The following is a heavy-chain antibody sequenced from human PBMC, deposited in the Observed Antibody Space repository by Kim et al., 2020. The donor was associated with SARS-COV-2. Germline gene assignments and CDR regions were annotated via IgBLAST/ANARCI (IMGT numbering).Heavy chain of an antibody. J-gene: IGHJ4*02. V-gene: IGHV3-21*01. Sequence: YAASVKSRFTISRDNAKNSLYLQMNSLRAEDTAVYYCARAYSSGWAYFDYWGQGTLVTVSS. D-gene: IGHD6-19*01. CDR3: ARAYSSGWAYFDY.